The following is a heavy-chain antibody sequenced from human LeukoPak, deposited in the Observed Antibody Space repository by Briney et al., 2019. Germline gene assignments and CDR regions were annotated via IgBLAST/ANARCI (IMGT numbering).Heavy chain of an antibody. D-gene: IGHD2-2*01. J-gene: IGHJ4*02. CDR3: ARDVPTGRFDY. Sequence: SETLSLTCAVYGGSFSGYYWSWIRQPPGKGLEWIGEINHSGSTNYNPSLKSRVTISVDTSKNQFSLKLSSMTAADTAVYYCARDVPTGRFDYWGQGTLVTVSS. V-gene: IGHV4-34*01. CDR1: GGSFSGYY. CDR2: INHSGST.